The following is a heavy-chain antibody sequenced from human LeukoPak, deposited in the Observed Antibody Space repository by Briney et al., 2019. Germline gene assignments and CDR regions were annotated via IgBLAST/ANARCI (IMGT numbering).Heavy chain of an antibody. V-gene: IGHV4-34*01. Sequence: SETLSLTCAVYGGSFSGYYWRWIRQPPGKGLEWIGEINHSGSSNYNPSLKSRVTISVDTSKNQFSLKLSSVTAADTAVYYCARGVPAVYSSIHDNYYYCMDVWGKGTTVTVSS. CDR2: INHSGSS. D-gene: IGHD6-6*01. CDR3: ARGVPAVYSSIHDNYYYCMDV. CDR1: GGSFSGYY. J-gene: IGHJ6*03.